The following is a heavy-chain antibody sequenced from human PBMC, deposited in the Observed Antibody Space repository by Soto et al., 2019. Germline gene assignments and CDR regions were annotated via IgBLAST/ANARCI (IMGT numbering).Heavy chain of an antibody. CDR2: IYYNGHA. V-gene: IGHV4-39*01. D-gene: IGHD2-21*02. Sequence: QLQLQESGPGLVKPSETLSLTCSVSGGSINTNNYYWGWIRQSPGQGLQWIGSIYYNGHANYNPSLKGRVTVSQDMSKNKFFLRLTSMTAADTAIYYCAKFMVPASRHMDFDYWGQGTLVTVSS. CDR3: AKFMVPASRHMDFDY. CDR1: GGSINTNNYY. J-gene: IGHJ4*02.